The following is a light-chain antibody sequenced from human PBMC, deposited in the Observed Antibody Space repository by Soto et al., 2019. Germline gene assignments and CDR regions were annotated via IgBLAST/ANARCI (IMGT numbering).Light chain of an antibody. CDR1: QSVSNNY. J-gene: IGKJ3*01. CDR2: GAS. CDR3: QHYNNWPLT. V-gene: IGKV3-20*01. Sequence: EIVLTQSPGTLSLSPGERPTLSCRASQSVSNNYLAWYQQKHGQAHRXXIYGASNRATGIPDRFSGSGSGTDFTITISRLEPEDFEVYYCQHYNNWPLTFGPGTKVDIK.